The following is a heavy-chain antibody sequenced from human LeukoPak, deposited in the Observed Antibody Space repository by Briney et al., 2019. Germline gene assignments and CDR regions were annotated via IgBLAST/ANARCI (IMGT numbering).Heavy chain of an antibody. CDR2: INHSGST. Sequence: SETLSLTCAVYGGSFSGYYWSWIRQPPGKGLEWIGEINHSGSTNYNPSLKSRVTISVDTSKNQFSLKLSSVTAADTAVYYCASRGSYRYYYYYYMDVWGKGTTVTVSS. D-gene: IGHD1-26*01. J-gene: IGHJ6*03. CDR1: GGSFSGYY. CDR3: ASRGSYRYYYYYYMDV. V-gene: IGHV4-34*01.